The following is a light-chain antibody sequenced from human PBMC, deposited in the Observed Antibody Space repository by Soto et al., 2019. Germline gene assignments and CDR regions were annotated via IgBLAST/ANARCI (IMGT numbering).Light chain of an antibody. CDR3: SSLTTSDTWV. CDR1: SSDVGNYNR. CDR2: EVK. Sequence: QSALTQPASVSGSPGHSITISCSGGSSDVGNYNRVSWYRQHPGKAPQLIVYEVKNRPSGVSNRFSGSKSGNTASLTISGLQAEDEADYFCSSLTTSDTWVIGGGTKLTVL. J-gene: IGLJ3*02. V-gene: IGLV2-14*02.